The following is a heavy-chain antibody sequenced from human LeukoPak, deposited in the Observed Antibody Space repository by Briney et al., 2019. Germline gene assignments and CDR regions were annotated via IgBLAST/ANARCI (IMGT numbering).Heavy chain of an antibody. Sequence: GGSLRLSCAASGFTFSSYAMHWVRQAPGKGLEWVAVISYDGSNKYYADSVKGRFTISRDNSKNTLYLQMNSLRAEDTAVYYCARRYYSSRWYPTLFDYWGQGTLVTVSS. CDR1: GFTFSSYA. J-gene: IGHJ4*02. CDR2: ISYDGSNK. CDR3: ARRYYSSRWYPTLFDY. D-gene: IGHD6-13*01. V-gene: IGHV3-30*04.